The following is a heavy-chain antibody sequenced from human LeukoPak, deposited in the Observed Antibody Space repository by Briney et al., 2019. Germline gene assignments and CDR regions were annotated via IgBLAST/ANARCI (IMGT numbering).Heavy chain of an antibody. V-gene: IGHV3-23*01. CDR3: AKAASSSWPSYYYGMDV. CDR1: GFIFCSYS. CDR2: MTGSGGNT. J-gene: IGHJ6*02. D-gene: IGHD6-13*01. Sequence: GGSLRLSCAASGFIFCSYSMGWVRQAPGQELEWVSVMTGSGGNTYYADSVKGRFTISKDNSKNTVYLQMSSLRVDDTAVYYCAKAASSSWPSYYYGMDVWGQGTTVTVSS.